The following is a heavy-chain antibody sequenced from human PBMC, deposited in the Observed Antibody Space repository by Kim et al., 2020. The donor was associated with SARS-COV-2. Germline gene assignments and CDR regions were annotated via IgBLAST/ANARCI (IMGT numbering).Heavy chain of an antibody. Sequence: GGSLRLSCAASGFTFSRRAMSWVRQVPGKGLEWIASVNNNNNPYYADSVKGRFTVYRNITKDTRYLQMNSLRAGDTALYYCAKDDTSSGWPTFNSWGQGTRVAVSS. CDR1: GFTFSRRA. CDR3: AKDDTSSGWPTFNS. V-gene: IGHV3-23*05. CDR2: VNNNNNP. J-gene: IGHJ4*02. D-gene: IGHD6-19*01.